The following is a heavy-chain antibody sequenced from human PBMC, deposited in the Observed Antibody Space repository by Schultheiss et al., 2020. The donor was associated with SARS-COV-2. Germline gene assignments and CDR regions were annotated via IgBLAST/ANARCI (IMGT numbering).Heavy chain of an antibody. D-gene: IGHD5-12*01. CDR1: GGSVSSGSYY. Sequence: SQTLSLTCTVSGGSVSSGSYYWSWIRQPPGKGLEWIGYIYYSGSTNYNPSLKSRVTMSVDTSKNQFSLKLSSVTAADTAVYYCARPGPTIGVVDYWGQGTLVTVSS. V-gene: IGHV4-61*01. J-gene: IGHJ4*02. CDR2: IYYSGST. CDR3: ARPGPTIGVVDY.